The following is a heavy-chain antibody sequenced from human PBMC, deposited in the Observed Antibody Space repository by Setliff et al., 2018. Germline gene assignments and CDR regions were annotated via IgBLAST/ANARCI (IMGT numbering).Heavy chain of an antibody. J-gene: IGHJ6*02. D-gene: IGHD3-3*01. CDR3: ARLSWNGLRYYGLDV. CDR2: INHRGST. V-gene: IGHV4-34*01. CDR1: GDSFSDYY. Sequence: NPSETLSLTCAVYGDSFSDYYWSWIRQPPGKGLEWIEEINHRGSTNYNPSLMSRVSISVDTSKNQFSLKLRSVTAADTAVYYYARLSWNGLRYYGLDVWGQGTTVTVSS.